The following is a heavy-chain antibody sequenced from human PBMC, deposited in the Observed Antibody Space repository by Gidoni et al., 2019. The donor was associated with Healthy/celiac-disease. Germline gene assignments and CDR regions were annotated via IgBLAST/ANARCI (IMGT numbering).Heavy chain of an antibody. Sequence: QVQLVQSGAEVQKPGSSVKVSCKASGGTVSSYAISWVRQAPGQGIEWMGGIIPIFGTANYAQKFQGRVTITADESTSTAYMELSSLRSEDTAVYYCARKSGLRVDYFDYWGQGTLVTVSS. J-gene: IGHJ4*02. V-gene: IGHV1-69*01. D-gene: IGHD3-22*01. CDR2: IIPIFGTA. CDR1: GGTVSSYA. CDR3: ARKSGLRVDYFDY.